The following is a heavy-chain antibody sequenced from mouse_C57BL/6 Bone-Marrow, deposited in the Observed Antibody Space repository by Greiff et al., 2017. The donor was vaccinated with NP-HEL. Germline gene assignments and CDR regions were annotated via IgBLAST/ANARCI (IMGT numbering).Heavy chain of an antibody. J-gene: IGHJ3*01. Sequence: VQGVESGPELVKPGASVKISCKASGYAFSSSWMTWVKQRPGKGLEWIGRIYPGDGDTNYNGKFKGKATLTADKSSSTAYMQLSSLTSEDSAVYFCASRAGEGFAYWGQGTLVTVSA. D-gene: IGHD2-13*01. V-gene: IGHV1-82*01. CDR2: IYPGDGDT. CDR3: ASRAGEGFAY. CDR1: GYAFSSSW.